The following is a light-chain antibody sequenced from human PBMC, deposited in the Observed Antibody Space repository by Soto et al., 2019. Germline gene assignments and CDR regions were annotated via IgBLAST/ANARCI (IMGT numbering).Light chain of an antibody. CDR2: GAS. Sequence: EVVMTQSPATVSVSPGERATLSCRASQSVSTNLAWYQRKPGQAPRLLIYGASGRATAIPARFRGSGSGTEFTLTISSLQSEDCSIYYCQQYDKWPETFGQGTKVDIK. V-gene: IGKV3D-15*01. CDR1: QSVSTN. CDR3: QQYDKWPET. J-gene: IGKJ1*01.